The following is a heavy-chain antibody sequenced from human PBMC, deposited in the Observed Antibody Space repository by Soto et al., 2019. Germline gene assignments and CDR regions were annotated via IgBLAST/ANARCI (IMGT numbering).Heavy chain of an antibody. J-gene: IGHJ4*02. CDR3: ATGPDTMIVVVPQYYFDY. D-gene: IGHD3-22*01. CDR2: IIPIFGTA. V-gene: IGHV1-69*13. CDR1: GGTFSSYA. Sequence: SVKVSCKASGGTFSSYAISWVRQAPGQGLEWMGGIIPIFGTANHAQKFQGRVTITADESTSTAYMELSSLRSEDTAVYYCATGPDTMIVVVPQYYFDYWGQGTLVTVSS.